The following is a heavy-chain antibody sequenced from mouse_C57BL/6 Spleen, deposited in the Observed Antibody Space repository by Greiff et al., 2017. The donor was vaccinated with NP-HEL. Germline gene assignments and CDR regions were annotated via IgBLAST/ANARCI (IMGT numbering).Heavy chain of an antibody. CDR3: ARRGSSYDWYFDG. CDR2: IYWDDDK. D-gene: IGHD1-1*01. V-gene: IGHV8-12*01. J-gene: IGHJ1*03. Sequence: QVTLKECGPGLLQSSQTLSLTCSFSGFSLSTSGMGVSWIRQPSGKGLEWLAHIYWDDDKCYNPSLKSRLTNSKNTSRNQVLLKITSEDTADTATYYGARRGSSYDWYFDGWGTGTTVTVSS. CDR1: GFSLSTSGMG.